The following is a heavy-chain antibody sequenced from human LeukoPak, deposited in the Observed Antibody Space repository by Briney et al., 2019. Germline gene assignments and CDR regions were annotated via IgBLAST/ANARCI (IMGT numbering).Heavy chain of an antibody. CDR2: ISSSSSTI. CDR1: GFTFSSYS. V-gene: IGHV3-48*01. Sequence: GGSLRLSCAASGFTFSSYSMNWVRQAPGKGLEWVSYISSSSSTIYYADSVKGRFTISRDNAKNSLYLQMNSLRAEDTAVYYCARTNYDILTGYNPYFDYWGQGTLVTVSS. J-gene: IGHJ4*02. D-gene: IGHD3-9*01. CDR3: ARTNYDILTGYNPYFDY.